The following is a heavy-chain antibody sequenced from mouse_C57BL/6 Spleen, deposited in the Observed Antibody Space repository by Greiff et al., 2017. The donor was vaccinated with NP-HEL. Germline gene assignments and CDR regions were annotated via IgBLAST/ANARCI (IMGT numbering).Heavy chain of an antibody. V-gene: IGHV2-6-1*01. D-gene: IGHD1-1*01. Sequence: QVQLKESGPGLVAPSQSLSITCTVSGFSLTSYGVHWVRQPPGKGLEWLVVIWSDGSTTYNAALKSRLIISKDNSKSQVFLKMNSLQTDDTAMYYCARQGYYGMRYAMDYWGQGTSVTVSS. J-gene: IGHJ4*01. CDR2: IWSDGST. CDR3: ARQGYYGMRYAMDY. CDR1: GFSLTSYG.